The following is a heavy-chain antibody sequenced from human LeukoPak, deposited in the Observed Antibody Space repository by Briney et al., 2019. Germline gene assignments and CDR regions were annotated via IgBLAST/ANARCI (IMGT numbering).Heavy chain of an antibody. Sequence: PGGSLRLSCAASGFTFDDYAMHWVRQAPGKGLEWVSGISWNSGSIGYADSVKGRFTISRDNSKNTLYLQMNSLRAEDTAVYYCAKGLGIAAVLGLDYWGQGTLVTVSS. V-gene: IGHV3-9*01. CDR1: GFTFDDYA. CDR2: ISWNSGSI. J-gene: IGHJ4*02. CDR3: AKGLGIAAVLGLDY. D-gene: IGHD6-13*01.